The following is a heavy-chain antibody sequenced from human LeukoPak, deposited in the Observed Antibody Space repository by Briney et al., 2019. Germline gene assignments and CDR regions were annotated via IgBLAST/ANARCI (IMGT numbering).Heavy chain of an antibody. Sequence: ASVKVSCKASGYTFTGYYMHWVRQAPGQGLEWMGWINPNSGGTNYAQKFQGRVTMTRDTSISTAYMELSRLSSDDTAVYYCARDLKRGYSSGRYSWGTGSSNDYWGQGTLVTVSS. D-gene: IGHD6-19*01. V-gene: IGHV1-2*02. CDR1: GYTFTGYY. CDR3: ARDLKRGYSSGRYSWGTGSSNDY. CDR2: INPNSGGT. J-gene: IGHJ4*02.